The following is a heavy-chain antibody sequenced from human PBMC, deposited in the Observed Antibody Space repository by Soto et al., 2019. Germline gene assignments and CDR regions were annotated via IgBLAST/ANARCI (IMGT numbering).Heavy chain of an antibody. Sequence: QVQLQESGPGLVKPSQTLSLTCTVSGGSISSVNFYWSWIRQHPGKGLEWIGYIYYSGSTYYNPSLKSRVTISVDTPKTRFSLKLNSVTAADTAVYYCAREGGDGVDYWGQGTLVTVSS. J-gene: IGHJ4*02. V-gene: IGHV4-31*03. CDR2: IYYSGST. CDR3: AREGGDGVDY. CDR1: GGSISSVNFY. D-gene: IGHD3-16*01.